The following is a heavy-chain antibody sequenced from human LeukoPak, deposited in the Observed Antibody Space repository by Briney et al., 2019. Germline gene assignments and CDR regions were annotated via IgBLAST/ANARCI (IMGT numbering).Heavy chain of an antibody. J-gene: IGHJ4*02. CDR3: AKGPNYYDSSGYF. CDR2: ISGSGGST. D-gene: IGHD3-22*01. Sequence: PGGSLTLSCAASGFTFSSYAMSWVRQAPGKGLEWVSAISGSGGSTYYADSVKGRFTISRDNSKNTLYLQMNSLRAEDTAVYHCAKGPNYYDSSGYFWGQGTLVTGSS. V-gene: IGHV3-23*01. CDR1: GFTFSSYA.